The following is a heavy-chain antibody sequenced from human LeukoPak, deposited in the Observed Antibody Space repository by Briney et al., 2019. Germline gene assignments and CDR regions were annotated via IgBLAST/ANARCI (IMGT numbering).Heavy chain of an antibody. J-gene: IGHJ3*02. CDR2: IYYSGST. CDR1: GGSISSSSYY. Sequence: SETLSLTCTVSGGSISSSSYYWGWIRQPPGKGLEWIGSIYYSGSTYYNPSLKSRVTISVDTSKNQFSLKLSSVTAADTAVYFCARHCSDSNCYRLDAFDIWGQGTLVTVSS. D-gene: IGHD2-15*01. CDR3: ARHCSDSNCYRLDAFDI. V-gene: IGHV4-39*01.